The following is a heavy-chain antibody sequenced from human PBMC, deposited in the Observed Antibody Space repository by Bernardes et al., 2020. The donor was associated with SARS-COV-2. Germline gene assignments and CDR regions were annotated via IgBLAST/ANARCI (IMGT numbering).Heavy chain of an antibody. V-gene: IGHV3-74*01. Sequence: GGSLRLSCAASGFTFSSYWMHRVRQVPGKGLVWVSRLNGDGSSVTYADSVKGRFTISRDNAKNSLYLQMNSLRAEDTAVYYCAKGQGGGYEYWGQGTLVTVSS. CDR1: GFTFSSYW. CDR2: LNGDGSSV. J-gene: IGHJ4*02. CDR3: AKGQGGGYEY. D-gene: IGHD3-16*01.